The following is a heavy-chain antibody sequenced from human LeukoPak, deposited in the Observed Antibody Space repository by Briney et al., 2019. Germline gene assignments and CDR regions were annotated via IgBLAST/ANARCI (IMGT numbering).Heavy chain of an antibody. D-gene: IGHD2-15*01. V-gene: IGHV4-34*01. J-gene: IGHJ6*02. CDR1: GGSFSGYY. Sequence: PSETLSLTCAVYGGSFSGYYWNWIRQPPGKGLEWIGEINHSGSTNYNPSLKSRVTISVDTSKNQFSLKLSSVTAADTAVYYCARGGVVAATLRQYSMDVWGQGTTVTVSS. CDR2: INHSGST. CDR3: ARGGVVAATLRQYSMDV.